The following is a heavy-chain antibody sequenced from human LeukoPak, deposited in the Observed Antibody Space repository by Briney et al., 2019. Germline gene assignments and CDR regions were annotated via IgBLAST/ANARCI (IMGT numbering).Heavy chain of an antibody. CDR1: GFTFSSYG. CDR3: AAELYSGTYGRCCSFAF. CDR2: ISGSGGST. V-gene: IGHV3-23*01. J-gene: IGHJ4*02. D-gene: IGHD1-26*01. Sequence: PGGSLRLSCAASGFTFSSYGMSWVRQAPGKGLEWVSAISGSGGSTYYADSVKGRFTISRDNSKNTLYLQMNSLRSDDTAVYYCAAELYSGTYGRCCSFAFWGQGTQVTVSS.